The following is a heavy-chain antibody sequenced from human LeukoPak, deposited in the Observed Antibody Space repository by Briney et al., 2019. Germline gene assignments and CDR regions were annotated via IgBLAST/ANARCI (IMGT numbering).Heavy chain of an antibody. Sequence: SETLSLTCAVYGGSFSGYYWSWIRQPPGKGLEWIGEINHSGSTNYNPSLKSRVTISVDTSKNQFSLKLSSVTAADTAVYYCARNSIVGATVEDYWGQGTLVTVSS. V-gene: IGHV4-34*01. D-gene: IGHD1-26*01. CDR2: INHSGST. J-gene: IGHJ4*02. CDR1: GGSFSGYY. CDR3: ARNSIVGATVEDY.